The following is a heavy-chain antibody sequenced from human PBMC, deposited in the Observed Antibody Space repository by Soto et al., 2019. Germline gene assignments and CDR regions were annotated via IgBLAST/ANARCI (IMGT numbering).Heavy chain of an antibody. CDR2: IWYDGSNK. V-gene: IGHV3-33*01. J-gene: IGHJ5*02. Sequence: GGSLRLSCAASGFTFSSYGMHWVRQAPGKGLEWVAVIWYDGSNKYYADSVKGRFTISRDNSKNTLYLQMNSLRAEDTAVYYCARSLNIVPDRGNWFDPWGQGTLVTVSS. CDR1: GFTFSSYG. CDR3: ARSLNIVPDRGNWFDP. D-gene: IGHD2-8*01.